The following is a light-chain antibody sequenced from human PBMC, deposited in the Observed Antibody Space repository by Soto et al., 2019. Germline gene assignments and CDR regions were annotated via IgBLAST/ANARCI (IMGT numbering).Light chain of an antibody. CDR1: QSISHF. J-gene: IGKJ1*01. CDR2: DAS. Sequence: DIPLNQTPATLSLSLQDIGTITFRASQSISHFLAWYQQKPGKVPKLLIYDASNLGSGVPSRFSGSGSGTEFTLTISSLQPDDFATYYCQQDNSYPEEFGQGTKVDIK. CDR3: QQDNSYPEE. V-gene: IGKV1-5*01.